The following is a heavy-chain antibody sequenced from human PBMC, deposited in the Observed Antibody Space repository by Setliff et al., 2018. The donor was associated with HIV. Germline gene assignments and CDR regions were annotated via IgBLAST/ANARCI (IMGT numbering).Heavy chain of an antibody. CDR2: ISYTGST. CDR1: GGSISNYY. J-gene: IGHJ4*02. Sequence: PSETLSLTCTVSGGSISNYYWSWLRQPPGKGLEWIGYISYTGSTNYNPSLKSRVTISVDTSKNQFSLKLSSVTVADTAVYYCAGGLHYGLGKFGYWGQGTLVTVS. D-gene: IGHD3-10*01. CDR3: AGGLHYGLGKFGY. V-gene: IGHV4-59*01.